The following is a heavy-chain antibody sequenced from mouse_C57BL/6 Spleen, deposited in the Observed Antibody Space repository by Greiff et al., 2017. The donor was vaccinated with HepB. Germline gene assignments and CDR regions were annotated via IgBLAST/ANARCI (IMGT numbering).Heavy chain of an antibody. CDR1: GFNIKDYY. J-gene: IGHJ2*01. D-gene: IGHD1-1*01. Sequence: EVQLQESGAELVKPGASVKLSCTASGFNIKDYYMHWVKQRTEQGLEWIGRIDPEDGETKYAPKFQGKATRTADTSSNTAYLQLSSLTSEDTAVYYCARRHYYGSSYEVYFDYWGQGTTLTVSS. CDR3: ARRHYYGSSYEVYFDY. V-gene: IGHV14-2*01. CDR2: IDPEDGET.